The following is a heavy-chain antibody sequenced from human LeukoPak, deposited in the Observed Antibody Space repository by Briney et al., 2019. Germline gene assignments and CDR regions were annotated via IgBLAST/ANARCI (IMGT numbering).Heavy chain of an antibody. V-gene: IGHV1-2*02. CDR2: INPNSGGT. Sequence: ASVKVPCKASGYTFTGYYMNWVRQAPGQGLEWMGWINPNSGGTNYAQKFQGRVTMTSDTSISTAYMELSRLRSDDTAIYYCARAGNPLYYYYIDVWGKGSTVIVSS. CDR3: ARAGNPLYYYYIDV. CDR1: GYTFTGYY. J-gene: IGHJ6*03.